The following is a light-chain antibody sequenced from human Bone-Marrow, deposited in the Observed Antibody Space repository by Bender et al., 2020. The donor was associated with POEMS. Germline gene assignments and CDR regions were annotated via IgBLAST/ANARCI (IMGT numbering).Light chain of an antibody. CDR3: VAWDASLNGWV. Sequence: QSVLTQPPSASGTPGQTVTISCSGSGSNIGGYPVNWYQQLPGTAPRLLIYTNNERPSGVPDRFSGSKSGTSASLAITGLQSDDEAIYFCVAWDASLNGWVFGGGTKLTVL. J-gene: IGLJ3*02. CDR1: GSNIGGYP. CDR2: TNN. V-gene: IGLV1-44*01.